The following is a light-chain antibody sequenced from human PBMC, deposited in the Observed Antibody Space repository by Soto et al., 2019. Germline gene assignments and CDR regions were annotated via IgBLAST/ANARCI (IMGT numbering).Light chain of an antibody. V-gene: IGKV4-1*01. J-gene: IGKJ1*01. CDR1: QNLLYSSNNKNY. CDR3: QQYFRTPRT. CDR2: WAS. Sequence: DIVMTQSPDSLAVSLGERATINCKSSQNLLYSSNNKNYLAWYQQKPGQPPKLLIYWASARDSGVPDRFSGSGSETDFPLTISSLQAEDVAVYYCQQYFRTPRTFGQGTKVEIK.